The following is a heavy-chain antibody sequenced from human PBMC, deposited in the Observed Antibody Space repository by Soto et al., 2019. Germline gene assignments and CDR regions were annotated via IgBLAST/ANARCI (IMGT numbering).Heavy chain of an antibody. J-gene: IGHJ5*02. V-gene: IGHV3-74*01. CDR2: ASPDGTST. Sequence: EVQLVESGGGLVQPGGSLRLSCAASGFTFSNFWMHWVRQAPGKGLEWVSRASPDGTSTSYAGSVKGRFTISRDNAKNTPFMQMNSLRAEHTAVYYCTRHGSGDYFLFDPWGQGTLVTVSS. D-gene: IGHD4-17*01. CDR3: TRHGSGDYFLFDP. CDR1: GFTFSNFW.